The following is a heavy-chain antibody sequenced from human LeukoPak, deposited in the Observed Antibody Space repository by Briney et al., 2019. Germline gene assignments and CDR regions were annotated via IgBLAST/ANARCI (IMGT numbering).Heavy chain of an antibody. D-gene: IGHD4-17*01. J-gene: IGHJ4*02. Sequence: GGSLRLSCAASGFTFSSYGMHWVRQAPGKGLEWVAVISYDGSNKFYADSVKGRFTISRDNSKNTLYLQMNSLRAEDTAVYYCAREHYGDYYFDYWGQGTLVTVSS. CDR2: ISYDGSNK. CDR1: GFTFSSYG. V-gene: IGHV3-30*19. CDR3: AREHYGDYYFDY.